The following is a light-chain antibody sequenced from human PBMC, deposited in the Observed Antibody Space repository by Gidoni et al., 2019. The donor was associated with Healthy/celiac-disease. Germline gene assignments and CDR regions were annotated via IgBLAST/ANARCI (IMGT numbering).Light chain of an antibody. Sequence: SYELTQPLSVSVALGQTARITCGGNNIGSKNVPWYQQKPGQAPLLVIYRDSNRPSGIPERFSGSNSGNTATLTISRAQAGDEADYYCQVWDSSTANVVFGGGTKLTVL. CDR2: RDS. V-gene: IGLV3-9*01. J-gene: IGLJ2*01. CDR1: NIGSKN. CDR3: QVWDSSTANVV.